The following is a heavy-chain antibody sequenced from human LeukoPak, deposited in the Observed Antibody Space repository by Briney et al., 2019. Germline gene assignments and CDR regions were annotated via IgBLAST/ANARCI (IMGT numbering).Heavy chain of an antibody. CDR1: GYSFTSHW. Sequence: GESLKISCKGSGYSFTSHWIGWVRQMPGKGLDWMGIVNPDDSDTIYSPSFQGQVTISADESITTAYLQWSSLKASDTAMYYCARLRRPGGGRSSFDYWGQGALVTVSS. V-gene: IGHV5-51*01. CDR3: ARLRRPGGGRSSFDY. J-gene: IGHJ4*02. CDR2: VNPDDSDT. D-gene: IGHD3-16*01.